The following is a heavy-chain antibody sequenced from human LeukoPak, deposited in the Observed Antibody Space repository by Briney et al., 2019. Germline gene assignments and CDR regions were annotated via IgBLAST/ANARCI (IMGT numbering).Heavy chain of an antibody. CDR1: GYTLTEST. J-gene: IGHJ3*02. D-gene: IGHD3-10*01. CDR2: FAPESGET. Sequence: ASVKVSCKVSGYTLTESTMQWLRQAPGKGLEWMGGFAPESGETIFAQKFQGRVTVTEDTSTDTAYMELRGLRSEDTAVYYCATGGTMVQSNVFDIWGQGTMVIVSS. CDR3: ATGGTMVQSNVFDI. V-gene: IGHV1-24*01.